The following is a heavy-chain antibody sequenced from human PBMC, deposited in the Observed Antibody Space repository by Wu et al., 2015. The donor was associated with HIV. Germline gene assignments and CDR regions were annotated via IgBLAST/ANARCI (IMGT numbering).Heavy chain of an antibody. CDR3: ARDVSRIAAAVHWYFDL. CDR2: INPNSGGT. J-gene: IGHJ2*01. D-gene: IGHD6-13*01. CDR1: GCTFTGYY. Sequence: QVQLVQSGAEVKKPGASVKVSCKASGCTFTGYYMHWVRQAPGQGLEWMGWINPNSGGTNYAQKFQGRVTMTRDTSISTAYMELSRLRSDDTAVYYCARDVSRIAAAVHWYFDLWGRGTLVTVSS. V-gene: IGHV1-2*02.